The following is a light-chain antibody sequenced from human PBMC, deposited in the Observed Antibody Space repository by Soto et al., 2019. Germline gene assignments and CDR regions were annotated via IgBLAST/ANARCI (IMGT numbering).Light chain of an antibody. CDR2: DVS. J-gene: IGLJ1*01. V-gene: IGLV2-11*01. Sequence: QSVLTQPRSVSGSPGQSVTISCTGTSSDVGGYNYVSWYQHHPGKAPKLMIYDVSKRPSGVPDRFSGSKSGNTASLTISGLQAEDEADYYSCSYAGRYTFYVFGTGTRSPS. CDR3: CSYAGRYTFYV. CDR1: SSDVGGYNY.